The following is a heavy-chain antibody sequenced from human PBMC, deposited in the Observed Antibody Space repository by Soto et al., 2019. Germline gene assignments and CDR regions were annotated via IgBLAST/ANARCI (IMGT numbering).Heavy chain of an antibody. V-gene: IGHV3-23*01. CDR3: AKMRHYGSGSYYYFDY. D-gene: IGHD3-10*01. Sequence: GGSLRLSCAASGFTFSSYAMSWVRQAPGKGLEWVSAISGSGGSTYYADSVKGRFTISRDNSKNTLYLQMNSLRAEDTAVYYCAKMRHYGSGSYYYFDYWGQGTLVTVSS. J-gene: IGHJ4*02. CDR1: GFTFSSYA. CDR2: ISGSGGST.